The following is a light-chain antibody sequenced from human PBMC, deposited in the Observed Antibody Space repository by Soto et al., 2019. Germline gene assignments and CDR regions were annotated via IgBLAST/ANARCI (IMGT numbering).Light chain of an antibody. CDR1: SSDVGGYNY. J-gene: IGLJ1*01. CDR3: NSYTNNNTFV. V-gene: IGLV2-14*01. Sequence: QSVLTQPASVSGSPGQSITISCTGTSSDVGGYNYVSWFQQHPGKAPKLMIYEVSNRPSGVSNRFSGSRSGTTASLTISGLQSEDEAEYYCNSYTNNNTFVFGTGTKVTVL. CDR2: EVS.